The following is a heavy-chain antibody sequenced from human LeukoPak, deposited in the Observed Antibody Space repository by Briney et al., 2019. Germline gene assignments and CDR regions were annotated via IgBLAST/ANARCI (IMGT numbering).Heavy chain of an antibody. CDR3: ARGAAGTIPDYYYFGLDV. V-gene: IGHV5-51*01. Sequence: RGESLKISCKGSGYRFTDYWIGWVRQMPGKGPEWMGIIYPGDSDTRYSPSFQGQVTISADKSINAAHLQWSSLKASDTAMYYCARGAAGTIPDYYYFGLDVWGQGTTVTVSS. CDR2: IYPGDSDT. D-gene: IGHD1-7*01. J-gene: IGHJ6*02. CDR1: GYRFTDYW.